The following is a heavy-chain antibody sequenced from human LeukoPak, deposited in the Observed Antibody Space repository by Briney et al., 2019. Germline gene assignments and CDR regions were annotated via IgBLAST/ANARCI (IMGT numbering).Heavy chain of an antibody. CDR2: ISSSGSTI. D-gene: IGHD6-19*01. V-gene: IGHV3-48*03. Sequence: QHGGTLRLPYAASGFTFSSYWMHWVSQAPRKGLEWVSYISSSGSTIYYADSVKGRFTNSRDNAKNSLDLQMNTLISQDTAVFYCARGPWSSGWNYFDYWGQGTLVTVSS. J-gene: IGHJ4*02. CDR3: ARGPWSSGWNYFDY. CDR1: GFTFSSYW.